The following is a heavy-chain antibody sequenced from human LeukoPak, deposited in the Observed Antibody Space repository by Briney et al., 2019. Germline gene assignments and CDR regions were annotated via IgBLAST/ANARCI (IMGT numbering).Heavy chain of an antibody. J-gene: IGHJ6*02. CDR3: AREGIVVVPAAIYYYYYGMDV. CDR1: GGSISSSNW. Sequence: SETLSLTCAVSGGSISSSNWWSWVRQPPGKGLEWIGEIYHSGSTNYNPSLKSRVTISVDKSKNQFSLKLSSVTAADTAVYYCAREGIVVVPAAIYYYYYGMDVWGQGTTVTVSS. V-gene: IGHV4-4*02. CDR2: IYHSGST. D-gene: IGHD2-2*02.